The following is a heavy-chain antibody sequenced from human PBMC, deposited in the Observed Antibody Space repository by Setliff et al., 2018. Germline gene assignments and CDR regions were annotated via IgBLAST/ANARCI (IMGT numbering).Heavy chain of an antibody. D-gene: IGHD5-18*01. V-gene: IGHV1-69*05. Sequence: SVKVSCKASGGTFRNYGISWVRQAPGQGLEWMGGTIPVFGTTDYSQKFQGRVTIITDESTNTAFMQLSSLRSEDTAVYYCVREGVDTRSSTDYRYYMDVWGKGTTVTVSS. CDR1: GGTFRNYG. J-gene: IGHJ6*03. CDR3: VREGVDTRSSTDYRYYMDV. CDR2: TIPVFGTT.